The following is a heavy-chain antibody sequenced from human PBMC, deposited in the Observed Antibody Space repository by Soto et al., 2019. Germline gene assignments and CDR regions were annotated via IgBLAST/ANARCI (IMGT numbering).Heavy chain of an antibody. CDR2: IYYSGST. CDR3: ARVPHDSSGYYPHWYFDL. Sequence: SETLSLTCTVSGGSISSYYWSWIRQPPGKGLEWIGYIYYSGSTNYNPSLKSRVTISVDTSKNQFSLKLSSVTAADTAVYYCARVPHDSSGYYPHWYFDLWGRGTLVTVPS. D-gene: IGHD3-22*01. V-gene: IGHV4-59*01. CDR1: GGSISSYY. J-gene: IGHJ2*01.